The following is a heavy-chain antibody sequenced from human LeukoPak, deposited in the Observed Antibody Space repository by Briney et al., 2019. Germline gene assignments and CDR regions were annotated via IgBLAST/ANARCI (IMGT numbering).Heavy chain of an antibody. CDR3: ARGGYYDSSGFDN. D-gene: IGHD3-22*01. Sequence: ASVKVSCKASGYTFIVNFIHWVRQAPGQGLEWMGCINPNSGGTKYGQKLQGRVTMTRNTSISTAYMELTGLGSDDTAVYYCARGGYYDSSGFDNWGQGTLVTVSS. CDR1: GYTFIVNF. CDR2: INPNSGGT. J-gene: IGHJ4*02. V-gene: IGHV1-2*02.